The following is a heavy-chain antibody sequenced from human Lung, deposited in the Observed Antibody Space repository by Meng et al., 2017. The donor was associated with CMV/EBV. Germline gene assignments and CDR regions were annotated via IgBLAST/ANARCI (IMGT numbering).Heavy chain of an antibody. V-gene: IGHV3-74*01. CDR2: INSDGSST. Sequence: GGSLRLXXAASGFTFSSYWMHWVRQAPGKGLVWVSRINSDGSSTSYADSVKGRFTISRDSAKNTLNLQMNSLRAEDTAVYYCARADSSRPEDFDIWGQGAMVTVSS. CDR3: ARADSSRPEDFDI. D-gene: IGHD6-13*01. J-gene: IGHJ3*02. CDR1: GFTFSSYW.